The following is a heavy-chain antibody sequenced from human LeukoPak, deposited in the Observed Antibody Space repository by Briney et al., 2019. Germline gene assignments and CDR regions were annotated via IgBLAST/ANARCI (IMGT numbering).Heavy chain of an antibody. Sequence: SETLSLTCTVSGGSIRSNYWNWIRQPPGKGLEWIGHMAYSGNTNYNPSLKSRVTISIDTSKNQFSLNVSSVTAADTAVYYCARIGLGELSFLPEEAFDIWGQGTMVTVSS. CDR1: GGSIRSNY. J-gene: IGHJ3*02. D-gene: IGHD3-16*02. V-gene: IGHV4-59*12. CDR2: MAYSGNT. CDR3: ARIGLGELSFLPEEAFDI.